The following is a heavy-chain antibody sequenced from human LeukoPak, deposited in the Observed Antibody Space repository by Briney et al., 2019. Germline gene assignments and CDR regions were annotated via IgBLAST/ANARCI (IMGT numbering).Heavy chain of an antibody. D-gene: IGHD2/OR15-2a*01. Sequence: ASVKVSCKASGYTFTTYAIHWVRQAPGQRLEWMGWINTGNGNTKHSQNFQGRVTITRDTSASTAYMELNSLRSEDTAVYYCARHSLTYPAGFDYWGQGTLVTVSS. V-gene: IGHV1-3*04. CDR3: ARHSLTYPAGFDY. CDR1: GYTFTTYA. CDR2: INTGNGNT. J-gene: IGHJ4*02.